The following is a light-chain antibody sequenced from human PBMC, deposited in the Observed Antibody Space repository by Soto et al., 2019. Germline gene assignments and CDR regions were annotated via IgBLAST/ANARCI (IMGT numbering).Light chain of an antibody. J-gene: IGLJ1*01. Sequence: QSALTQPASVSGSPGQSITISCTGTSGDVAAYNYVSWYQQYPGKAPKLMVYEVSNRPSWVSNRFSGSKSGNTASLTISALQAEDEADYYCTSYTTSTTVVFGTATKLTV. CDR2: EVS. CDR3: TSYTTSTTVV. V-gene: IGLV2-14*01. CDR1: SGDVAAYNY.